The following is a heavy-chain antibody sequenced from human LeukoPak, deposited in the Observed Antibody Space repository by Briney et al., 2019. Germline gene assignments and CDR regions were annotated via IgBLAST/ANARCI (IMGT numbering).Heavy chain of an antibody. CDR2: IYYSGST. Sequence: SETLSLTCTVSGGSISSYYWSWIRQPPGKGLEWIGYIYYSGSTNYNPPLKSRVTISIDTSKNQFSLKLTSVTAADTAVYYCARGTGGWYFDLWGRGTLVTVSS. D-gene: IGHD1/OR15-1a*01. CDR1: GGSISSYY. CDR3: ARGTGGWYFDL. V-gene: IGHV4-59*01. J-gene: IGHJ2*01.